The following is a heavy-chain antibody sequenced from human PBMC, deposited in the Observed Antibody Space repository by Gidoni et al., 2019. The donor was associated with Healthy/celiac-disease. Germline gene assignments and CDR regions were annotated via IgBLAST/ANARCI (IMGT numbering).Heavy chain of an antibody. J-gene: IGHJ4*02. CDR1: GGSISSSSYY. Sequence: QLQLQESGPGLVKPSETLSPTCTVYGGSISSSSYYWGWIRQPPGKGLVWIGSIYYSGCTYYNPSLKSRVTISVDTSKNQFSLKLSSVTAADTAVYYCARLSSWYFDYWGQGTLVTVSS. CDR3: ARLSSWYFDY. D-gene: IGHD6-13*01. CDR2: IYYSGCT. V-gene: IGHV4-39*01.